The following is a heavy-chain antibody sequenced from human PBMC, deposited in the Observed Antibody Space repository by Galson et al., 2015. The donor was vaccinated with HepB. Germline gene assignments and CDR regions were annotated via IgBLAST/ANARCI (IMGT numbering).Heavy chain of an antibody. D-gene: IGHD4-17*01. CDR1: GFTFSSYT. CDR2: ISSTSSYI. V-gene: IGHV3-21*01. CDR3: ARDRYGDPFDY. Sequence: SLRLSCAASGFTFSSYTMNWVRQAPGKGLEWVSSISSTSSYIYYADSVKGRFTISRDHAKNSLYLQMSSLRAEDTAVYYCARDRYGDPFDYWGQGTLVTVSS. J-gene: IGHJ4*02.